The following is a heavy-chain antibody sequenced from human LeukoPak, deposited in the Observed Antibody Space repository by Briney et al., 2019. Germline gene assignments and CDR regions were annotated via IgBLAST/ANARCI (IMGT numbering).Heavy chain of an antibody. V-gene: IGHV4-30-2*01. CDR1: GGSISSGGYS. D-gene: IGHD1-1*01. J-gene: IGHJ5*02. CDR2: IYHSGST. Sequence: SQTLSLTCAVSGGSISSGGYSWSWIRQPPGKGLEWIRYIYHSGSTYYNPSLKSRVTISVDRSKNQFSLKLSSVSAADTAVYYCARGSGNAWFDPWGQGTLVTVSS. CDR3: ARGSGNAWFDP.